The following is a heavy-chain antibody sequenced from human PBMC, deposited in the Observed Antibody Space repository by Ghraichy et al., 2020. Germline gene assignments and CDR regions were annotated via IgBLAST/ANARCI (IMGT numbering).Heavy chain of an antibody. V-gene: IGHV3-23*01. CDR3: AYDFWSGYYSYYGMDV. J-gene: IGHJ6*02. D-gene: IGHD3-3*01. Sequence: GGSLRLSCAASGFTFSSYAMSWVRQAPGKGLEWVSAISGSGGSTYYADSVKGRFTISRDNSKNTLYLQMNSLRAEDTAVYYCAYDFWSGYYSYYGMDVWGQGTTVTVSS. CDR1: GFTFSSYA. CDR2: ISGSGGST.